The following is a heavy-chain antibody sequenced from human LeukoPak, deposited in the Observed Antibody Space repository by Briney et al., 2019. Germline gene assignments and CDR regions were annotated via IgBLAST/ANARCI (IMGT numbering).Heavy chain of an antibody. CDR1: GGSISSSSYY. D-gene: IGHD6-6*01. Sequence: SETLSLTCTVSGGSISSSSYYWGWIRQPPGKGLEWIGSIYYSGSTYYNPSLKSRVTISVDTSKNQLSLKLSSVTAADTAVYYCARLEQLVLDYWGQGTLVTVSS. CDR2: IYYSGST. CDR3: ARLEQLVLDY. J-gene: IGHJ4*02. V-gene: IGHV4-39*01.